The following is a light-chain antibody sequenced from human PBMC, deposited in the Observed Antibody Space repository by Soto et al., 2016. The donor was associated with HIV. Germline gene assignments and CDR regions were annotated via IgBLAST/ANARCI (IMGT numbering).Light chain of an antibody. CDR3: QAWDTNTGV. CDR2: QDT. V-gene: IGLV3-21*01. J-gene: IGLJ2*01. CDR1: NIGSKS. Sequence: SYELTQTPSVSVAPGKTARITCGGNNIGSKSVHWYQQKPGQSPALLIYQDTIRPSGIPERFSGSISGNTATLTISGTQAMDEADYYCQAWDTNTGVFGGGTELTVL.